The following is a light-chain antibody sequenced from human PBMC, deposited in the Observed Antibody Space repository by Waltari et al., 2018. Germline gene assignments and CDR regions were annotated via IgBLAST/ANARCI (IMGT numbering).Light chain of an antibody. CDR1: QSVTSY. V-gene: IGKV3-11*01. Sequence: EIVLPQSTGTLSLSPGERATLYCRASQSVTSYLTWYQQKPGQAPRPLIYDASNRATGIPARFRGSGSGTDVTLTISSLEPEDFAVYYCQQRSNWPPALTFGGGTKVEVK. CDR2: DAS. CDR3: QQRSNWPPALT. J-gene: IGKJ4*01.